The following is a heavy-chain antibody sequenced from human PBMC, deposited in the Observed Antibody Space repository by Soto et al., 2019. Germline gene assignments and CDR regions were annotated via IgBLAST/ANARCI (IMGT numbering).Heavy chain of an antibody. Sequence: QVHLVESGGGVVQPGRSLRLSCVVSGLAFSSYGMHWVRQAPGKGLEWVAVIWSDGSNKHYGDSVKGRFSISRDNFQNTVYLQMNSLRAEYTAVYYCVSRSAGFDYWGQGNLVTVAS. D-gene: IGHD6-13*01. CDR2: IWSDGSNK. CDR1: GLAFSSYG. J-gene: IGHJ4*02. CDR3: VSRSAGFDY. V-gene: IGHV3-33*01.